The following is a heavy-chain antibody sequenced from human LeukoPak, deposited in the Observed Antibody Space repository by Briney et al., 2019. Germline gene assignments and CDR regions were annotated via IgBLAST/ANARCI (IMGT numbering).Heavy chain of an antibody. D-gene: IGHD3-10*01. CDR1: GFTFSSYA. V-gene: IGHV3-23*01. CDR2: ISGSGGST. Sequence: GASLRLSCAASGFTFSSYAMSWVRQAPGKGLEWVSTISGSGGSTYYADSVKGRFTISRDNSRNTLYLQMNSLRAEDTAVYYCARDGSTSSEYFQHWGQGTLVTVSS. J-gene: IGHJ1*01. CDR3: ARDGSTSSEYFQH.